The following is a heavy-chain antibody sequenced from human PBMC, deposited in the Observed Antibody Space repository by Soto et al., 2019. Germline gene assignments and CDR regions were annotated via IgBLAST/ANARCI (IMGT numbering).Heavy chain of an antibody. J-gene: IGHJ6*02. V-gene: IGHV3-30*18. Sequence: QVQLVESGGGVVQPGRSLRLSCAASGFTFSSYGMHWVRQAPGKGLEWVAVISYDGSNKYYADSVKGRFTISRDNSKNTLYLHMNSLRAEDTAVYYCAKDSSSWYEYYYYGMDVWGQGTTVTVSS. CDR3: AKDSSSWYEYYYYGMDV. CDR2: ISYDGSNK. D-gene: IGHD6-13*01. CDR1: GFTFSSYG.